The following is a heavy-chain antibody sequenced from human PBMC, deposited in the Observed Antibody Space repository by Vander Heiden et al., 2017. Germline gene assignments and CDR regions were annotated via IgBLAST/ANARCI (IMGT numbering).Heavy chain of an antibody. CDR2: MSYDGSNK. D-gene: IGHD3-3*01. CDR1: TFSTYG. CDR3: AKTTGYYDFWSGSN. V-gene: IGHV3-30*18. J-gene: IGHJ4*02. Sequence: TFSTYGMLWVRQAPGKGLEWVAAMSYDGSNKFYTDSVKGRFTISRDNSKNTLYLQMNSLRDEDTAVYYCAKTTGYYDFWSGSNWGQGTLVTVSS.